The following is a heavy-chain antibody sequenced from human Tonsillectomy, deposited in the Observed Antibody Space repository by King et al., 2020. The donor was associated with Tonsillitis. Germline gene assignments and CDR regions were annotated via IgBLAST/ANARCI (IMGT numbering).Heavy chain of an antibody. Sequence: VQLVESGAEVKKPGESLRISCNGSGYSFTSYCITWVRQMPGKGLEWMGTIDPGDSYTNYSPSFQGHVTISTDKSISAAYLQWSSLKASDTAMYYCARRVWGSSGGCDYWGQGTLVTVSS. CDR3: ARRVWGSSGGCDY. D-gene: IGHD6-19*01. J-gene: IGHJ4*02. V-gene: IGHV5-10-1*03. CDR1: GYSFTSYC. CDR2: IDPGDSYT.